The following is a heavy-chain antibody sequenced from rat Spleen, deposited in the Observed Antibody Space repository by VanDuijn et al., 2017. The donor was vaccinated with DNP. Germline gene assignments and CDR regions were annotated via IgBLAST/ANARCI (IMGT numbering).Heavy chain of an antibody. D-gene: IGHD3-8*01. CDR1: GFTFSDYA. V-gene: IGHV5-29*01. J-gene: IGHJ2*01. Sequence: EVQLVESGGGLVQPGRSLKLSCAASGFTFSDYAMAWVRQAPTKGLEWVATINYDGSSTYYRDSVKGRFTISRDNAKSTLHLQVNSLRSEDTATYYCTSNPHIRTAAPFDYWGQGVMVTVSS. CDR3: TSNPHIRTAAPFDY. CDR2: INYDGSST.